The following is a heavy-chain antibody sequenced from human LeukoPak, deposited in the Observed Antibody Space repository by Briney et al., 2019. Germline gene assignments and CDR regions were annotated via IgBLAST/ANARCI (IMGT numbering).Heavy chain of an antibody. D-gene: IGHD3-10*01. CDR3: ATYPEIYMVLQY. V-gene: IGHV1-69-2*01. J-gene: IGHJ4*02. CDR1: GYTFTDFY. Sequence: ASVKISCKASGYTFTDFYIHWVHQAPGKGLEWMGRVDPEDGEAIYAEKFRGRVTMTADTSTDTAYLELRSLKSDDTALYYCATYPEIYMVLQYWGQGSLVTVSS. CDR2: VDPEDGEA.